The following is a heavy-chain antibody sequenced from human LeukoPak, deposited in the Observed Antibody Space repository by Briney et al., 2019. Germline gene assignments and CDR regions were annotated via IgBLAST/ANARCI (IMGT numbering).Heavy chain of an antibody. CDR1: GYTFTSYG. V-gene: IGHV1-18*01. CDR2: ISAYNGNT. J-gene: IGHJ2*01. Sequence: GASVKVSCKASGYTFTSYGISWVRQAPGQGLEWMGWISAYNGNTNYAQKLQGRVTMTTDTSTSTAYMELRSLRSDDTAVYYCARDIRGYYYGSGSQAWYFDLWGRGTLVTVPS. CDR3: ARDIRGYYYGSGSQAWYFDL. D-gene: IGHD3-10*01.